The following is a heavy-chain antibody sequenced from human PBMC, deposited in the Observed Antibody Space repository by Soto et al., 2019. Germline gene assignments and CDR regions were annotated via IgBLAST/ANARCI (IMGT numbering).Heavy chain of an antibody. CDR2: IYHTGST. J-gene: IGHJ4*02. CDR1: GGSISTVGHY. CDR3: ARATGTLRSRNCDY. Sequence: SETLSLTCSVSGGSISTVGHYWTWIRQPPGKGLEWIGSIYHTGSTYYSKSLRSRLTMSVDTSKSQFSLRLSSVTAADTAVYYCARATGTLRSRNCDYWGKGSLVTSPQ. D-gene: IGHD1-1*01. V-gene: IGHV4-31*03.